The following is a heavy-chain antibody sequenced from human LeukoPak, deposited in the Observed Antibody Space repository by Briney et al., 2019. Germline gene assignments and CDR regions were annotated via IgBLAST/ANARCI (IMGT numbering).Heavy chain of an antibody. Sequence: SETLSLTCAVYGGSFSGYYWSWIRQPSGKGLEWIREINHSGSTNYNPSLKSRVTISVDTSKNQLSLKLTSVTAADTAVYYCARERRELRGDAFDMWGQGTVVTVSS. CDR2: INHSGST. CDR1: GGSFSGYY. D-gene: IGHD1-26*01. J-gene: IGHJ3*02. V-gene: IGHV4-34*01. CDR3: ARERRELRGDAFDM.